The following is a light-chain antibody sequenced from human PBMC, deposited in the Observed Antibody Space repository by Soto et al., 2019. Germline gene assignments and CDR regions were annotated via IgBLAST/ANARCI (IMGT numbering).Light chain of an antibody. CDR3: SSYTGSSTFVV. Sequence: QSALTQPASVSGSPGQSITISCTGTSSDVGAYDFVSWYQQHPGKAPKLVIYEVTNRPSGVSNRFSASKSGNTASLTISWLQAEDEADYYCSSYTGSSTFVVFGGGTKVTVL. V-gene: IGLV2-14*01. CDR1: SSDVGAYDF. J-gene: IGLJ2*01. CDR2: EVT.